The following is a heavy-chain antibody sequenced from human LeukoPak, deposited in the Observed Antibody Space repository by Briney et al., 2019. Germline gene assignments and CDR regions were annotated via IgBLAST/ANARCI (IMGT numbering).Heavy chain of an antibody. Sequence: GASVKVSCKASGYTFIDYYIHWVRQAPGQGLEWMGWINRYSGGTNYAQKFQGRVTMTGDTSISTTYMELSSLRSDDTAVYYCARAYGDNSIDHFQHWGQGTLVTVSS. D-gene: IGHD4-23*01. CDR2: INRYSGGT. J-gene: IGHJ1*01. V-gene: IGHV1-2*02. CDR3: ARAYGDNSIDHFQH. CDR1: GYTFIDYY.